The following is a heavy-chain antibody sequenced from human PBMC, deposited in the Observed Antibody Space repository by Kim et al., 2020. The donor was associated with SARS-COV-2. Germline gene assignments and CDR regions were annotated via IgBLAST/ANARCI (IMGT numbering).Heavy chain of an antibody. V-gene: IGHV3-9*01. CDR1: GFTFETYA. J-gene: IGHJ4*02. CDR2: LSLDSDKI. Sequence: GGSLRLSCAASGFTFETYAVHWVRQAPGKGLEWVAGLSLDSDKIVYADSVKGRFSISRDNAKNSVYLQMNSLRAEDTALYYCTKDKLPGVAAYWGRGTLVTVSS. D-gene: IGHD2-15*01. CDR3: TKDKLPGVAAY.